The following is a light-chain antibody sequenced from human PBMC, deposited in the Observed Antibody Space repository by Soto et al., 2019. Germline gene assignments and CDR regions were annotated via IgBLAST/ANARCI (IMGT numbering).Light chain of an antibody. V-gene: IGLV2-8*01. Sequence: QSVLAQPASVSGSPGQSITISCTGTSSDVGGYNYVSWYQQHPGKAPKLMIYEVNKRPSGVPDRFSGSKSGITASLTVSGLQAEDEADYYCSSYAGSSNVFGTGTKVTVL. CDR3: SSYAGSSNV. CDR2: EVN. J-gene: IGLJ1*01. CDR1: SSDVGGYNY.